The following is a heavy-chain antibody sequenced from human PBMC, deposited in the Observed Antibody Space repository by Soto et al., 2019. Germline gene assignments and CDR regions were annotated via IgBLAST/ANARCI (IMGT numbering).Heavy chain of an antibody. J-gene: IGHJ4*02. CDR3: ATGTGSYAQIDY. D-gene: IGHD3-16*01. Sequence: PSETLSLTCTVSGGSVSSSSYYWGWVRQPPGKGLEWVSSISASAFTTYYADSVKGRFTISRDNSNNRVYLHMNSLRAEDTAVYICATGTGSYAQIDYWGQGTVVTVSS. CDR1: GGSVSSSSYY. CDR2: ISASAFTT. V-gene: IGHV3-23*01.